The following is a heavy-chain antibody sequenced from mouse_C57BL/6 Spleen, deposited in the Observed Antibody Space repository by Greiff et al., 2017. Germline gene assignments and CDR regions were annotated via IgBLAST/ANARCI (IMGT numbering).Heavy chain of an antibody. CDR2: IYPRDGST. V-gene: IGHV1-78*01. J-gene: IGHJ3*01. CDR1: GYTFTDHS. CDR3: AGDYGCGLAWFAY. D-gene: IGHD1-2*01. Sequence: QVQLQQSDAELVKPGASVKISCKASGYTFTDHSIHWMKQRPGQGLEWIGYIYPRDGSTKSNEKFKGKATLTAAKSSSTAYMQLNSLTSDEAAVYYCAGDYGCGLAWFAYWGQGTLVTVSA.